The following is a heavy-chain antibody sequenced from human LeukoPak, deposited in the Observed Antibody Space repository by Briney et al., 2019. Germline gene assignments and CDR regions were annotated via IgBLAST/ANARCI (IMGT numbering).Heavy chain of an antibody. J-gene: IGHJ6*03. CDR1: GGSISSYY. D-gene: IGHD5-18*01. CDR3: ARGGVQDTAPSGYYMDV. V-gene: IGHV4-59*12. CDR2: IYYSGST. Sequence: PSETLSLTCTVSGGSISSYYWSWIRQPPGKGLEWIGYIYYSGSTNYNPSLKSRVTMSVDTSKNQFSLKLSSVTAADTAVYYCARGGVQDTAPSGYYMDVWGKGTTVTVSS.